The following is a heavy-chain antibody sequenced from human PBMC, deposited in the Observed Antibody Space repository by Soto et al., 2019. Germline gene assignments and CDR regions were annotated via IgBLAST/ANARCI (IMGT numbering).Heavy chain of an antibody. CDR2: ISYDGTNK. V-gene: IGHV3-30*18. CDR3: AQVPRYTVNPRDDY. Sequence: QVQLVESGGGVVQPGRSLRLSCVASGFIFGSYGMHWVRQAPGEGLEWVAVISYDGTNKYYADSVKGRFTISRDNSKNTLWLQMNSLRAEDTAVYYCAQVPRYTVNPRDDYWGHGTLVTFSS. CDR1: GFIFGSYG. J-gene: IGHJ4*01. D-gene: IGHD4-17*01.